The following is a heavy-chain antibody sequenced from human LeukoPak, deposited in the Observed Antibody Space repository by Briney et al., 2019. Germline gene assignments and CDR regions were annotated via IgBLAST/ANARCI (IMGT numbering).Heavy chain of an antibody. D-gene: IGHD6-13*01. V-gene: IGHV1-18*01. CDR2: ISAYNGNT. CDR3: ARDFFDRSSWVDY. Sequence: ASVKVSCKASGYTFTSYGISWVRQAPGQGLEWMGWISAYNGNTNYAQKVQGRVTMTTDTSTSTAYKELRSLRSDDTAVYYCARDFFDRSSWVDYWGQGTLVTVSS. CDR1: GYTFTSYG. J-gene: IGHJ4*02.